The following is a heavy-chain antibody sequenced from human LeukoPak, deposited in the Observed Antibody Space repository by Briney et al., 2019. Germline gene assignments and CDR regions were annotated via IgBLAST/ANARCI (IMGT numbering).Heavy chain of an antibody. CDR2: IYHSGST. J-gene: IGHJ3*02. CDR3: ARGGNEAFDI. CDR1: GGSISSGGYS. D-gene: IGHD1-1*01. Sequence: PSQTLSLTCAVSGGSISSGGYSWRWIRQPPGKGLEWIGYIYHSGSTYYNPSLKSRVTISVDRSKNQFSLKLSSVTAADTAVYYCARGGNEAFDIWGQGTMVTVSS. V-gene: IGHV4-30-2*01.